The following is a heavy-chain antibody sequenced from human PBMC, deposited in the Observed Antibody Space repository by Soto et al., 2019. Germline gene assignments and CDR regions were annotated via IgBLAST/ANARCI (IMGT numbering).Heavy chain of an antibody. CDR3: PSMVRGSNIDYNPYMAV. CDR1: GYTFTSHG. CDR2: ISAYNGDT. V-gene: IGHV1-18*01. J-gene: IGHJ6*03. D-gene: IGHD3-10*01. Sequence: QVQLVQSGAEVKKPGASVKVSCKASGYTFTSHGISWVRQAPGQGLEWMGWISAYNGDTNYAQKLQGRVTVTTDTSTSTAYTELRSLTSEDTAVYYFPSMVRGSNIDYNPYMAVWGKGTTVTVSS.